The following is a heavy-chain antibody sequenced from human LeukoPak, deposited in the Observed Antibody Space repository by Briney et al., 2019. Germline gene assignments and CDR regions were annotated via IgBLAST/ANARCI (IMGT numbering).Heavy chain of an antibody. D-gene: IGHD4-11*01. V-gene: IGHV1-2*02. CDR1: GYTFTGYY. Sequence: ASVKVSCKASGYTFTGYYMHWVRQAPGQGLEWMGWINPNSGGTNYAQKFQGRVTMTRDTSISTAYMELSRLRSDDTAVYYCAREISNANWFDPWGQGTLVTVSS. CDR3: AREISNANWFDP. J-gene: IGHJ5*02. CDR2: INPNSGGT.